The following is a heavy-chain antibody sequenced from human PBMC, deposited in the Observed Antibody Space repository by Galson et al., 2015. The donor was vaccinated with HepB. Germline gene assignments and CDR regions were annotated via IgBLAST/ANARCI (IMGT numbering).Heavy chain of an antibody. Sequence: SLRLSCAASGFTFSSYGMHWVRQAPGEGLEWVAVISYDGSNKYYADSAKGRFTISRDNSKNTLYLQMNSLRAEDTAVYYCATSQEWLAGSFDYWGQGTLVTVSS. CDR1: GFTFSSYG. J-gene: IGHJ4*02. V-gene: IGHV3-30*03. CDR3: ATSQEWLAGSFDY. D-gene: IGHD6-19*01. CDR2: ISYDGSNK.